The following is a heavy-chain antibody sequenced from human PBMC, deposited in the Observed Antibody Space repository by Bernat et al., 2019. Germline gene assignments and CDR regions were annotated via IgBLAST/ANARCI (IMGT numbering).Heavy chain of an antibody. D-gene: IGHD6-19*01. CDR2: ISSNGGST. CDR3: AKERGSSGWYGGYYFDY. J-gene: IGHJ4*02. CDR1: GFTFSSYA. V-gene: IGHV3-64*04. Sequence: VQLVESGGGLVQPGGSLRLSCSASGFTFSSYAMHWVRQAPGKGLEYVSAISSNGGSTYCADSVKGRFTISRDNSKNTLYLQMNSLRAEDAAVYYCAKERGSSGWYGGYYFDYWGQGTLVTVSS.